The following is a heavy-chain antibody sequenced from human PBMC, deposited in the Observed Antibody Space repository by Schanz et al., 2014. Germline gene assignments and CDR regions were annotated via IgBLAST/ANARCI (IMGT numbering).Heavy chain of an antibody. CDR1: EYSFTSYS. J-gene: IGHJ4*02. Sequence: QVQLVQSGAEVKKPGASVKVSCKASEYSFTSYSMHWVRQAPGQRLEWMGWINTGSGDTKYSQNFQGRVTITRDTSASTAYMELSSLRSEDTAVYSCARGSGGYGANNYFDYWGQGTLVNVSS. CDR2: INTGSGDT. D-gene: IGHD5-12*01. CDR3: ARGSGGYGANNYFDY. V-gene: IGHV1-3*04.